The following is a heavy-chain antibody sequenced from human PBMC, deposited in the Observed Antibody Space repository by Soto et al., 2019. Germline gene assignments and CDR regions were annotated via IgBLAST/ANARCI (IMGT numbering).Heavy chain of an antibody. CDR2: IYYSGNP. CDR3: ARGGRQSPGMDV. CDR1: GGSISSGGYY. Sequence: QVQLQESGPGLVKPSQTLSLTCTVSGGSISSGGYYWSGIRQHPGKCLEWIGYIYYSGNPYYHPSLQCPVTISVDTSQTHFILSLSSVTAADTAVYYWARGGRQSPGMDVWGQGSTVTVSS. J-gene: IGHJ6*02. V-gene: IGHV4-31*01.